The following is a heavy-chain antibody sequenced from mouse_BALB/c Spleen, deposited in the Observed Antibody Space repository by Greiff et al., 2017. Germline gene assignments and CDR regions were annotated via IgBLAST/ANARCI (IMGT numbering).Heavy chain of an antibody. CDR2: INSNGGST. J-gene: IGHJ4*01. V-gene: IGHV5-6-3*01. Sequence: EVQLVESGGGLVQPGGSLKLSCAASGFTFSSYGMSWVRQTPDKRLELVATINSNGGSTYYPDSVKGRFTISRDNAKNTLYLQMSSLKSEDTAMYYCARDYFYYGSSYAMDYWGQGTSVTVSS. CDR1: GFTFSSYG. CDR3: ARDYFYYGSSYAMDY. D-gene: IGHD1-1*01.